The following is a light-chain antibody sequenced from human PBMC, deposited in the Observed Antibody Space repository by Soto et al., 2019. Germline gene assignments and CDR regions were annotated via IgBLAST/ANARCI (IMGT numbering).Light chain of an antibody. CDR3: QSYDTSLSGYVV. J-gene: IGLJ2*01. CDR1: SSNIGAGYD. CDR2: GNN. Sequence: QSVMTQPPSVSGATGQRVTISCTGSSSNIGAGYDVHWYQQLPGTAPKLLIYGNNKRPSGVPDRYSGSKSGTSGSLAITGLEAEDEADYSCQSYDTSLSGYVVFGGGTQLTVL. V-gene: IGLV1-40*01.